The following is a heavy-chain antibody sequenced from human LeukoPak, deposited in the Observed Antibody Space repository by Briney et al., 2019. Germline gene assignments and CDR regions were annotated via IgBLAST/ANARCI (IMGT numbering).Heavy chain of an antibody. CDR1: GFTFSNAW. D-gene: IGHD3-10*01. V-gene: IGHV3-72*01. CDR2: IRMKVNSSTT. J-gene: IGHJ4*02. CDR3: ARAFYGLGSFLPDY. Sequence: GGSLRLSCAASGFTFSNAWMSWVRQAPGKGLEWVARIRMKVNSSTTEYVASVKGRFTISRDDSKNSLYLQMNSLKTEDTAVYYCARAFYGLGSFLPDYWGQGTLVTVSS.